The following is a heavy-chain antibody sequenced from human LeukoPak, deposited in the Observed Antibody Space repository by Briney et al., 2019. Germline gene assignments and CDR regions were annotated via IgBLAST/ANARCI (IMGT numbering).Heavy chain of an antibody. Sequence: ASVKVSCKASGYTFTSYGISWVRQAPGQGLEWMGWIGAYDGNTNYAQKLQGRVTMTTDTSTSTAYMELRSLRSDDTAVYYCARGRGYSSGPQRNYYYYYMDVWGKGTTVTVSS. J-gene: IGHJ6*03. CDR2: IGAYDGNT. V-gene: IGHV1-18*01. CDR1: GYTFTSYG. D-gene: IGHD6-19*01. CDR3: ARGRGYSSGPQRNYYYYYMDV.